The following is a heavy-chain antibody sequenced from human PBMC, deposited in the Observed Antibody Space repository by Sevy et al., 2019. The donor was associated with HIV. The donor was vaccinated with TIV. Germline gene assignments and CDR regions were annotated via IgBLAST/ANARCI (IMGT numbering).Heavy chain of an antibody. CDR1: GFTFSSYA. D-gene: IGHD3-22*01. V-gene: IGHV3-23*01. CDR3: ANFVTTYYYDSSGEPYFDY. CDR2: ISGSGGST. Sequence: GGSLRLSCAASGFTFSSYAMSWVRQAPGKGLEWVSAISGSGGSTYYADSVKGRFTISRDNSKNTLYLQMNSLRAEDTAVYYCANFVTTYYYDSSGEPYFDYWGQRTLVTVSS. J-gene: IGHJ4*02.